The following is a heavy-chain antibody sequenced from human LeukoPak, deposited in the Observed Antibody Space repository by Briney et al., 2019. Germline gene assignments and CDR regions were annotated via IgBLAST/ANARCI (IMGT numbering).Heavy chain of an antibody. CDR3: AREGSSWSIDY. J-gene: IGHJ4*02. V-gene: IGHV1-2*06. D-gene: IGHD6-13*01. CDR1: GYTFTGYY. CDR2: INPNSGGT. Sequence: ASVKVSCKASGYTFTGYYMHWVRQAPGQGLEWMGRINPNSGGTNFAQNFQGRVAMTRDTSISTAYIELSRLRSDDTAVYYCAREGSSWSIDYWGQGTLVTVSS.